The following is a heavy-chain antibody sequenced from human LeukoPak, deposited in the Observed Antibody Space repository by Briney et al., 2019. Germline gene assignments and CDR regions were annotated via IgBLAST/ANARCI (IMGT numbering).Heavy chain of an antibody. J-gene: IGHJ4*02. D-gene: IGHD4-23*01. CDR1: GFTFSSYA. V-gene: IGHV3-23*01. Sequence: PGGSLRLSCAASGFTFSSYAMSWVRQAPGKGLEWVSATSVSGDSTYYADSVKGRFIISRDNSKNTLYLQMNSLRAEDTAVYYCATQLRWSTLDYWGQGTLVIVSS. CDR2: TSVSGDST. CDR3: ATQLRWSTLDY.